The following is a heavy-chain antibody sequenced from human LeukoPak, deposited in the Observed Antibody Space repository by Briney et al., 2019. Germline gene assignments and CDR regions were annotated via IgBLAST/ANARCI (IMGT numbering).Heavy chain of an antibody. CDR1: GGTFSSYA. V-gene: IGHV1-2*02. J-gene: IGHJ4*02. Sequence: ASVKVSCKASGGTFSSYAISWVRQAPGQGLEWMGWINPNSGGTNYAQKFQGRVTMTRDTSISTAYMELSRLRSDDTAVYYCARGNDYYDSSGYLYWGQGTLVTVSS. D-gene: IGHD3-22*01. CDR2: INPNSGGT. CDR3: ARGNDYYDSSGYLY.